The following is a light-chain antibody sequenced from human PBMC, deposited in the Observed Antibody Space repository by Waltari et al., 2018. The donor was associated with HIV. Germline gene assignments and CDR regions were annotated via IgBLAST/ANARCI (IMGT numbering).Light chain of an antibody. V-gene: IGLV1-51*01. CDR1: SSNIGNNY. Sequence: QSVLTQPPSVSAAPGQKVTISCSGSSSNIGNNYVSWYQQLPGTAPNLLTYESKKRPSWIPDRYSGAKAGASANLGITELQTGDEADYYCGAWDSSLSAVVFGTGTKVTVL. CDR3: GAWDSSLSAVV. J-gene: IGLJ1*01. CDR2: ESK.